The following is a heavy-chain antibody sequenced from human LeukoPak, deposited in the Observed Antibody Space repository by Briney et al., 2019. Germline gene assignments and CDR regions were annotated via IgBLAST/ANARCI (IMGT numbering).Heavy chain of an antibody. V-gene: IGHV3-7*01. CDR2: IKEDGSEE. CDR1: GFTFDTKW. D-gene: IGHD4-23*01. CDR3: VAVGQ. Sequence: GWALRLSCPASGFTFDTKWMNWLRQAAGKGLEVVANIKEDGSEEDYVDSVRCRFTISRDNAKKILFLQMDRRRAEDTAVYYCVAVGQWGQGTPVTVSS. J-gene: IGHJ4*02.